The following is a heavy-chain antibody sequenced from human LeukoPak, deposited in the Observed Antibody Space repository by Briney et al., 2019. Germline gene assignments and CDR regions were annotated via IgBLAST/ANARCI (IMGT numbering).Heavy chain of an antibody. CDR2: INPNSGGT. J-gene: IGHJ4*02. CDR3: ARRISGEEFDY. Sequence: GASVKVSCMASGYSFTDYSMHWVRQPPGQGLEWMGWINPNSGGTNFAQKFQGRVTMTRDSSIRTAYMELSSLRSDDTAVYYCARRISGEEFDYWGQGTLVTVSS. CDR1: GYSFTDYS. D-gene: IGHD3-10*01. V-gene: IGHV1-2*02.